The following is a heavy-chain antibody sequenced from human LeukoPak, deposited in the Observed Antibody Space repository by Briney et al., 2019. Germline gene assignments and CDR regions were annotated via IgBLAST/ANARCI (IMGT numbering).Heavy chain of an antibody. J-gene: IGHJ5*02. CDR3: ARPKGFDWLFEGFDP. Sequence: SVKVSCKASGGTFSSYAISWVRQAPGQGLEWMGGIIPIFGTANYAQKFQGRVTITADESTSTAYMELSSLRSEDTAVYYCARPKGFDWLFEGFDPWGQGTLVTVSS. CDR2: IIPIFGTA. D-gene: IGHD3-9*01. V-gene: IGHV1-69*13. CDR1: GGTFSSYA.